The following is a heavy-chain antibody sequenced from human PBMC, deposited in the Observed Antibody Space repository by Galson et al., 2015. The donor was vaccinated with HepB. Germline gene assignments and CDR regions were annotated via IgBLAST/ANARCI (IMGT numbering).Heavy chain of an antibody. CDR1: GYTFTNYV. V-gene: IGHV1-18*01. CDR3: AREPRSFSSGYYAY. J-gene: IGHJ4*02. Sequence: SVKVSCKASGYTFTNYVITWVRQAPGQGLEWMGWISAYNGNTNYAQKFQGRVTMTTDTSTTTAYMELRSLRSDDTAVYYCAREPRSFSSGYYAYWGQGTLVTVSS. CDR2: ISAYNGNT. D-gene: IGHD3-22*01.